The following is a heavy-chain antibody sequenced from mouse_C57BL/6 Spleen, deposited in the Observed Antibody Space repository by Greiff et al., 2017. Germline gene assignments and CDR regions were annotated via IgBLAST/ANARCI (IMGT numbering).Heavy chain of an antibody. CDR3: TRWAYYSNYYAMDY. CDR1: GYTFTSYW. CDR2: IYPGNSDT. J-gene: IGHJ4*01. D-gene: IGHD2-5*01. Sequence: VQLKESGTVLARPGASVKMSCKTSGYTFTSYWMHWVKQRPGQGLEWIGAIYPGNSDTSYNQKFKGKAKLTAVTSASTAYMELSSRTNEDSAVYCCTRWAYYSNYYAMDYWGQGTSVTVSS. V-gene: IGHV1-5*01.